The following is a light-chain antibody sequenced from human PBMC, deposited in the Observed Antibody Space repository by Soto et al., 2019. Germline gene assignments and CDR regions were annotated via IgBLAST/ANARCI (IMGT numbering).Light chain of an antibody. V-gene: IGLV2-14*01. CDR2: GVS. CDR3: SSYTSSSLYV. Sequence: QSALTQPATVSGAPGQSITISCTGTSSDVGRFNYVSWYQHHPGRAPKLLIYGVSHRPSGVSTRFSGSKSGNTASLTISGLQAEDEADYYCSSYTSSSLYVFGTGTKLTVL. J-gene: IGLJ1*01. CDR1: SSDVGRFNY.